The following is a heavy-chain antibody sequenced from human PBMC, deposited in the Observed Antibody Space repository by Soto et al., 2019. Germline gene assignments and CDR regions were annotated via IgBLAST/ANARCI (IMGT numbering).Heavy chain of an antibody. CDR2: IYYSGRT. D-gene: IGHD2-21*02. J-gene: IGHJ4*02. V-gene: IGHV4-39*01. Sequence: SETLSLTCTVSGESISSSSYYWGWIRQPPGKGLEWIGSIYYSGRTYYNPSFKSRVTISIDTSKNQFSLKLSSVTATDTAVYYCARQRTTVVTKAYFDQWGQGALVTVS. CDR3: ARQRTTVVTKAYFDQ. CDR1: GESISSSSYY.